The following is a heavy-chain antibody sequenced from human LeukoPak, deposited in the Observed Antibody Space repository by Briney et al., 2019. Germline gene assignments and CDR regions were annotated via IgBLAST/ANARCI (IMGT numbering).Heavy chain of an antibody. J-gene: IGHJ4*02. CDR1: GFTLSNYW. CDR2: INTDGSST. CDR3: AKDGSGQYCFDY. Sequence: GGSLRLPCSASGFTLSNYWMHWVRQAPGKGLVWVSRINTDGSSTNYADSVKGRFTVSRDNAKNTLYLQMNSLRAEDTAVYYCAKDGSGQYCFDYWGQGTLVTVSS. D-gene: IGHD3-10*01. V-gene: IGHV3-74*01.